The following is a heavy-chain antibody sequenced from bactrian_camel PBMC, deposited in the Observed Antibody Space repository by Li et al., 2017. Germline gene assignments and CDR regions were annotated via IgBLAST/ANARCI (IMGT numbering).Heavy chain of an antibody. J-gene: IGHJ4*01. V-gene: IGHV3S1*01. CDR3: AAEGGVIVAAGYDY. CDR1: GFSFSNNW. Sequence: HVQLVESGGGLVQPGGSLTLSCAASGFSFSNNWMHWVRQAPGKGLEWVSTIFTADGRTKSADSVKGRFTMSRDNAKNMLYLQMNNLKSEDTALYYCAAEGGVIVAAGYDYWGQGTQVTV. D-gene: IGHD1*01. CDR2: IFTADGRT.